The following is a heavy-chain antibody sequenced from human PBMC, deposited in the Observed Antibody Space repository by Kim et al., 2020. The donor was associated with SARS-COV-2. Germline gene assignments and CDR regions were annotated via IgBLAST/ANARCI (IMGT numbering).Heavy chain of an antibody. CDR2: INHSGST. CDR3: ARGGWDSSGWFHYYYYGMDV. J-gene: IGHJ6*02. V-gene: IGHV4-34*01. D-gene: IGHD6-19*01. Sequence: SETLSLTCAVYGGSFSGYYWSWIRQPPGKGLEWIGEINHSGSTNYNPSLKSRVTISVDTSKNQFSLKLSSVTAADTAVYYCARGGWDSSGWFHYYYYGMDVWGQGTTVTVSS. CDR1: GGSFSGYY.